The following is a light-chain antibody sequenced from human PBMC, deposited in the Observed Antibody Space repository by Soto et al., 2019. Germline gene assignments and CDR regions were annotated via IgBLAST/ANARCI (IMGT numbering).Light chain of an antibody. V-gene: IGKV1-5*03. CDR2: KAS. Sequence: DIQMTQSPSTLSGSVGDRVTITCRASQTISSWLAWYRQKPGKAPKLLIYKASTLKSGVPSRFSGSGSGTEFTLTISSLQPDDFATYYSTTWTFGQGTKVDIK. CDR1: QTISSW. CDR3: TTWT. J-gene: IGKJ1*01.